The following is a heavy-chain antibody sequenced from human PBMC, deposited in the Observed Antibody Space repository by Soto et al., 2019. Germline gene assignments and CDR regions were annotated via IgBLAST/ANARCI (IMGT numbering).Heavy chain of an antibody. V-gene: IGHV3-53*01. Sequence: PGGSLRLSCAASGLSVTDTYISWVRQAPGKGLEWVSVVYIDGTTNYADSVKGRFTISRDNSRNTVYLQMNSLRAEDTAMYYCAREPLWSGPLPLDAFDVWGQGTKVTVSS. D-gene: IGHD3-3*01. CDR3: AREPLWSGPLPLDAFDV. J-gene: IGHJ3*01. CDR1: GLSVTDTY. CDR2: VYIDGTT.